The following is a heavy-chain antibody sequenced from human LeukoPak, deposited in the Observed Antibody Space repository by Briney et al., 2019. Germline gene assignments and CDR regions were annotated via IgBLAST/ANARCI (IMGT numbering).Heavy chain of an antibody. D-gene: IGHD2-21*01. Sequence: ASVKVSCKASGYTFTSYGISWVRQAPGQGLEWMGWISAYNGNTNYAQKLQGRVTMTTDTSTSTAYRELRSLRSDDTAVYYCARDSYCGGDCYSGRNFDYRGQGTLVTVSS. J-gene: IGHJ4*02. CDR2: ISAYNGNT. CDR3: ARDSYCGGDCYSGRNFDY. CDR1: GYTFTSYG. V-gene: IGHV1-18*01.